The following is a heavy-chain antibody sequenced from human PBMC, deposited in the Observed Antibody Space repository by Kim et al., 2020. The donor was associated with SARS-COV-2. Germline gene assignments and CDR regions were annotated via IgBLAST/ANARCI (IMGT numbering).Heavy chain of an antibody. CDR2: ISYDGSNK. V-gene: IGHV3-30*18. D-gene: IGHD6-13*01. Sequence: GGSLRLSCAASGFTFSSYGMHWVRQAPGKGLEWVAVISYDGSNKYYADSVKGRFTISRDNSKNTLYLQMNSLRAEDTAVYYCAKVGSSSRPYYFDYWGQGTLVTVSS. CDR1: GFTFSSYG. CDR3: AKVGSSSRPYYFDY. J-gene: IGHJ4*02.